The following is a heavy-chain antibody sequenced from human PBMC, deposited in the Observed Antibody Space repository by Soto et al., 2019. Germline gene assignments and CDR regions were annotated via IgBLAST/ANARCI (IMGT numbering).Heavy chain of an antibody. Sequence: GESLKISCKGSGYSFTSYWISWLRQMPGKGLEWMGRIVPSDSYTNYSPSFQGHVTISADKSISTAYLQWSSLKASDTAMYYCATRVVNYYYYGMDVWGQGTTVTVSS. J-gene: IGHJ6*02. CDR3: ATRVVNYYYYGMDV. D-gene: IGHD3-3*01. CDR1: GYSFTSYW. V-gene: IGHV5-10-1*01. CDR2: IVPSDSYT.